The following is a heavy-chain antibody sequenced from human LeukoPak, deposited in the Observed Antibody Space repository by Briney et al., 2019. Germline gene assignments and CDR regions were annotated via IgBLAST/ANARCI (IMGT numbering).Heavy chain of an antibody. J-gene: IGHJ4*02. CDR2: IYYGGTN. CDR1: LGSLSSWTYY. CDR3: AYGSNSAADH. Sequence: SETLSLTCTVSLGSLSSWTYYWGWIRQPPGEGLESVGTIYYGGTNYYNPSLKSRVTISVDTSKNQFSLNLTSVTAADTAVYYCAYGSNSAADHWGQGTLVTVSS. V-gene: IGHV4-39*01. D-gene: IGHD4-23*01.